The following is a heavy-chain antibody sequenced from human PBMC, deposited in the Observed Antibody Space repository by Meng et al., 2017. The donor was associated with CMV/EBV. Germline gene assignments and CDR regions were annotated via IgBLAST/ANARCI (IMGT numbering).Heavy chain of an antibody. J-gene: IGHJ5*02. D-gene: IGHD3-10*02. V-gene: IGHV4-34*01. CDR2: INHSGST. CDR1: GGSFSGYY. CDR3: ARGITTLGWFDP. Sequence: SETLSLTCAVYGGSFSGYYWSWIRQPPGKGLEWLGEINHSGSTNYNPSLKSRVTISVDTSKNQVSLKLSSVTAADTAVYYCARGITTLGWFDPWGQGTLVTVSS.